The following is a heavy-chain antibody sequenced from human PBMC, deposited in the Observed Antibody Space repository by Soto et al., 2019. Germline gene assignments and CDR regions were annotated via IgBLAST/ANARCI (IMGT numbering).Heavy chain of an antibody. Sequence: PGGSLRLSCVASGFTFSSYAMSWVRQAPGKGLEWVSAISDTGGSAYYADSVKGRFTISRDNSKNTLYLQMNSLRAEDTAVYYCAKDTFGNSDSFDICGQGTMVTVSS. V-gene: IGHV3-23*01. CDR1: GFTFSSYA. CDR2: ISDTGGSA. J-gene: IGHJ3*02. D-gene: IGHD3-16*01. CDR3: AKDTFGNSDSFDI.